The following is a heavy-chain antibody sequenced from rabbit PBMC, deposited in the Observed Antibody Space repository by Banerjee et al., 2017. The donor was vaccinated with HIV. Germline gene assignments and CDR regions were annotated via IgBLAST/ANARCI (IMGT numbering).Heavy chain of an antibody. D-gene: IGHD7-1*01. V-gene: IGHV1S40*01. J-gene: IGHJ6*01. Sequence: QSLEESGGDLVKPGASLTLTCTASGFDFSSSAMCWVRQAPGKGLEWIGCIYTGDDNTYYATWAKGRFTVSKASSTTVTLQLTSLTAADTATYFCARDSAGWVEWNFGLWGPGTPSPS. CDR1: GFDFSSSA. CDR2: IYTGDDNT. CDR3: ARDSAGWVEWNFGL.